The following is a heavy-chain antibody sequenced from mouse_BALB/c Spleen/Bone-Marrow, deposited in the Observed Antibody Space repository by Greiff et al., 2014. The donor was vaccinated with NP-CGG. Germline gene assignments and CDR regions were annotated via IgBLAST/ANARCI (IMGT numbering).Heavy chain of an antibody. J-gene: IGHJ2*01. D-gene: IGHD1-2*01. CDR2: INPYNGGT. Sequence: VQLQQPGPELVKPGASMKISCKASGYSFTGYTMNWVKQSHGKNLEWIGLINPYNGGTSYNQKFKGKATLTVDKSSSTAYMELLSLTSEDSAVYYCARGIYYGCKDFDYWGQGTTLTVSS. CDR3: ARGIYYGCKDFDY. V-gene: IGHV1-18*01. CDR1: GYSFTGYT.